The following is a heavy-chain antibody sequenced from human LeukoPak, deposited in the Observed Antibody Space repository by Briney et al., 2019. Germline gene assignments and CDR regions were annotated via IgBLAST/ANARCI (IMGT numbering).Heavy chain of an antibody. J-gene: IGHJ4*02. CDR1: GGSISGYY. Sequence: SETLSLTCTVSGGSISGYYWSWIRQPPAKGLEWIGYIYYSGSTNYNPSLKSRVTISVDTSKNQFSLKLSSVTAADTAVYYCARADPYYFDYWGQGTLVTVSS. V-gene: IGHV4-59*01. CDR2: IYYSGST. CDR3: ARADPYYFDY.